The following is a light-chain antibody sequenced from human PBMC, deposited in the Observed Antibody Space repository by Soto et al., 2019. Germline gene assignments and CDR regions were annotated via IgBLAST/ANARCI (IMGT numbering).Light chain of an antibody. CDR1: SSNIGAGYD. J-gene: IGLJ2*01. CDR2: NDN. CDR3: QSYDTSLSASV. V-gene: IGLV1-40*01. Sequence: QSVLTQPPSVSGAPGQRVTISCTGSSSNIGAGYDVHWYQQVPGTAPNLLIYNDNNRPSGVPDRFSGSKSGTSASLAITGLQAEDEADYYCQSYDTSLSASVFGGGTKLTVL.